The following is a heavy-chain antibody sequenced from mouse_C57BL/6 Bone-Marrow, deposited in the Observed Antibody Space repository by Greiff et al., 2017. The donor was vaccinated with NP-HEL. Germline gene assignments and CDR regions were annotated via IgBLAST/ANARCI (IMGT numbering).Heavy chain of an antibody. D-gene: IGHD2-1*01. J-gene: IGHJ4*01. V-gene: IGHV14-2*01. CDR3: ARSGGNYFYAMDY. CDR2: IDPEDGDT. CDR1: GFNIKDYY. Sequence: VQLKESGAELVKPGASVKLSCTASGFNIKDYYMHWVKQRTEQGLEWIGRIDPEDGDTKYAPKFQGKATITADTSSNSAYLQLSSLTSEDTDVYYCARSGGNYFYAMDYWGQGTSVTVSS.